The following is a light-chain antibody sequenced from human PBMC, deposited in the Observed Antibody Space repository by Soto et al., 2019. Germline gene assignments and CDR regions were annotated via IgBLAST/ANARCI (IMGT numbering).Light chain of an antibody. V-gene: IGKV3-11*01. CDR1: QSVRTS. CDR3: QQRSDWPVT. CDR2: DSS. Sequence: EIVLTQSPATLSLSPGERATLSCRASQSVRTSLAWYQQKSDQAPRLLIYDSSNRAPGIPARFSGSGSGTDFTLTISRLEPEDFAVYYCQQRSDWPVTFGPGTKVDNK. J-gene: IGKJ3*01.